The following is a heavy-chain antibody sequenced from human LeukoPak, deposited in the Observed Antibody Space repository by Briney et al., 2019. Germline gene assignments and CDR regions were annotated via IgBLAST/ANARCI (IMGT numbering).Heavy chain of an antibody. CDR2: MNPNSGNT. CDR3: ARVLRYCSSTSCSYYFDY. V-gene: IGHV1-8*01. CDR1: GYTFTSYD. D-gene: IGHD2-2*01. J-gene: IGHJ4*02. Sequence: ASVQVSFKASGYTFTSYDINWVRPATGQGLEWMGWMNPNSGNTGYSQKFQGRVTITRNTSISTAYMELSSLRSEDTAVYYCARVLRYCSSTSCSYYFDYWGQGTLVTVSS.